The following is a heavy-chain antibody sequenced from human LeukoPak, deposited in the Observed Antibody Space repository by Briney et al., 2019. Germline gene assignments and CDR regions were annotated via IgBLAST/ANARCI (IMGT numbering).Heavy chain of an antibody. V-gene: IGHV3-15*01. Sequence: PGGSLRLSCAASGFTFSNAWMSWVRQAPGKGLEWVGRIKSKTDGGTTDYAAPVKGRFTISRDDSKNTLYLRMNSLKTEDTAVYYCTTRITIFGVVITEGAFDYWGQGTLVTVSS. D-gene: IGHD3-3*01. CDR3: TTRITIFGVVITEGAFDY. CDR2: IKSKTDGGTT. CDR1: GFTFSNAW. J-gene: IGHJ4*02.